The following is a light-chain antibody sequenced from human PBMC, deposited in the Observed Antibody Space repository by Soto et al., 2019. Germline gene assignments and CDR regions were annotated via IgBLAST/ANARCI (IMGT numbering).Light chain of an antibody. CDR3: QQRSNWPPT. J-gene: IGKJ1*01. CDR2: SAS. CDR1: RGVTNY. V-gene: IGKV3-11*01. Sequence: LTQSPGTLSLFPGERATLSCRASRGVTNYLAWYQHKPGQAPRLLISSASDRATGIPVRFSGSGSGTDFTLTISSLEPEDSAVDYCQQRSNWPPTFGQGTKVDIK.